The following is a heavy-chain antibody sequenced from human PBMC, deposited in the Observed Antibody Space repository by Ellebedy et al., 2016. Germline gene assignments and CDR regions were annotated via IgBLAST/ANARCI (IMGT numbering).Heavy chain of an antibody. CDR3: LAEVGSRAFHT. J-gene: IGHJ3*02. CDR1: GFTFSSHA. D-gene: IGHD1-26*01. Sequence: GESLKISCAASGFTFSSHAMHWVRQSPGKGLEWVAIISYDESYKDHADSVKGRFTISRDNSKNTLYLQMNSLREEDTAIYYCLAEVGSRAFHTWGQGTMVTVSS. CDR2: ISYDESYK. V-gene: IGHV3-30-3*01.